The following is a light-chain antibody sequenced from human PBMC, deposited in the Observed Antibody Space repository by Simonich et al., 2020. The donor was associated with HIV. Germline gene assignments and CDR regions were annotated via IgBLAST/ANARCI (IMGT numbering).Light chain of an antibody. CDR2: GAS. J-gene: IGKJ2*01. Sequence: EIVMTQSPGTLSVSPRERATLFCSASQSVSSNLAWYQQKPGQAPRLLIYGASIRATGVPGRFSGSGSGTEFTLTISTMQSEDFALYYCQHYNNWPYTFGQGTKLEI. V-gene: IGKV3-15*01. CDR3: QHYNNWPYT. CDR1: QSVSSN.